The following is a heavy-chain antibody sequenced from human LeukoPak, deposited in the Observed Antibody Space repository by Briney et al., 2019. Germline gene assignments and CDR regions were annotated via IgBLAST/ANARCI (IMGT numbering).Heavy chain of an antibody. J-gene: IGHJ4*02. CDR3: ASSLLPRL. V-gene: IGHV3-23*01. Sequence: GGSLRLSCAASGFIFSSYAMSWVRQPPGKGLEWVSGISGGSDNTDYADSVKGRFTISRDISMSTLFLQMNSLRAEDTAVYYCASSLLPRLWGQGTLVTVSS. CDR1: GFIFSSYA. CDR2: ISGGSDNT. D-gene: IGHD3-10*01.